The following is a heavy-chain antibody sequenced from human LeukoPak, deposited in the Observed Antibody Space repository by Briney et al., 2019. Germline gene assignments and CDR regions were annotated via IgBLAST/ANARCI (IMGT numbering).Heavy chain of an antibody. CDR3: RRHTRSSYGRNYFDF. CDR2: INHSGST. V-gene: IGHV4-34*01. D-gene: IGHD5-18*01. CDR1: GGSFSGYD. J-gene: IGHJ4*02. Sequence: SETLALSCAVDGGSFSGYDWRWNRKPPGKDLEGIREINHSGSTNYNPSLKSRVTISVDTFKNQFSLKLSSVTAADFFFSSRRRHTRSSYGRNYFDFWGQGTLVTVSS.